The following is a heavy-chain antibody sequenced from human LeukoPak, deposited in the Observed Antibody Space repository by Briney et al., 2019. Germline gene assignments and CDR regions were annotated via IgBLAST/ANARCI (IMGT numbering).Heavy chain of an antibody. CDR1: GFTFRSYA. CDR2: IKQDGSEK. Sequence: GGSLRLSCAASGFTFRSYAMHWVRQAPGKGLEWVANIKQDGSEKYYVDSVKGRFTISRDNAKNSLYLQMNSLRAEDTAVYYCARESTQWLVLDLLDYWGQGTLVTVSS. J-gene: IGHJ4*02. D-gene: IGHD6-19*01. V-gene: IGHV3-7*01. CDR3: ARESTQWLVLDLLDY.